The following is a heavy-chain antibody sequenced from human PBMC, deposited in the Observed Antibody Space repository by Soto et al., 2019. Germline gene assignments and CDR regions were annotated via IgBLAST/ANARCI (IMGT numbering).Heavy chain of an antibody. J-gene: IGHJ4*02. CDR2: VYYTGST. CDR3: ARGRTVRNYADDSSDYFYFFDY. CDR1: GDSISTFY. D-gene: IGHD3-22*01. V-gene: IGHV4-59*01. Sequence: ESLSLSCPVSGDSISTFYWGWMRQSPGKELEWIGYVYYTGSTNYNPSLKSRVTISVDRSKNQFSLKLTSANAADTDVYYCARGRTVRNYADDSSDYFYFFDYWGQGTQVTVSS.